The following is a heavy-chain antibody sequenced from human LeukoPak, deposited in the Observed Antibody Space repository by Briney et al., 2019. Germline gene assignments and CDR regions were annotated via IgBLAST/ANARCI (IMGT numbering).Heavy chain of an antibody. Sequence: ASVKVSCKASGYTFTSYGISWVRQAPGQGLEWMGWISGYNGNTNYAQKFQGRVTMTTETSTSTAYMELRSLRSDDTAVYYCARRYISSCDYWGQGTLVTVSS. CDR3: ARRYISSCDY. J-gene: IGHJ4*02. CDR1: GYTFTSYG. D-gene: IGHD6-13*01. V-gene: IGHV1-18*01. CDR2: ISGYNGNT.